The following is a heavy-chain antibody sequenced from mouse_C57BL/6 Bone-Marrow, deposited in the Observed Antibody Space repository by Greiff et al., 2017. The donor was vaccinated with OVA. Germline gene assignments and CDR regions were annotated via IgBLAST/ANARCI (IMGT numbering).Heavy chain of an antibody. J-gene: IGHJ1*03. CDR1: GYTFTSYG. D-gene: IGHD1-1*01. CDR3: ARQAYGSFHWDFDV. Sequence: QVQLQQSGAELVRPGASVKLSCKASGYTFTSYGISWVKQRTGQGLEWIGEIYPRSGNTYYNEKFKGKATLTAGKSSSTAYMELRSLTSEDSAVYFCARQAYGSFHWDFDVWGTGTTVTVSS. CDR2: IYPRSGNT. V-gene: IGHV1-81*01.